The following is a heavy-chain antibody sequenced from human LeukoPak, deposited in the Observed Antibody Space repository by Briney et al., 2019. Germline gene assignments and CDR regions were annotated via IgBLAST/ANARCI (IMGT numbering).Heavy chain of an antibody. Sequence: GGSLRLSCAAAGFTFSNYWMPWVRQAPGKGLVWVSRIKSDGRTNYADSVKGRFTISRDNAKNTVSLQMNSLRAEDTGVYYCARAPSEIGGYYPEYFRHWGQGTLVTVSS. J-gene: IGHJ1*01. CDR1: GFTFSNYW. CDR2: IKSDGRT. V-gene: IGHV3-74*01. D-gene: IGHD3-22*01. CDR3: ARAPSEIGGYYPEYFRH.